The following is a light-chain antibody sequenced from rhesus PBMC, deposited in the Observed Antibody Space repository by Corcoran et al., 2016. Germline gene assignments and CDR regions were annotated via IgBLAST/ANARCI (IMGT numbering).Light chain of an antibody. V-gene: IGKV1-21*01. J-gene: IGKJ2*01. CDR2: TAS. Sequence: DIQMTQSPSSLSASVGDRVTITCQASQGISTWLAWYQQKPGKAPTLLIYTASPLQSGVPSRFIGSGSGTVFTLTISSLQPEDFATCYCQQHYSFPYSFGPGTKVKI. CDR3: QQHYSFPYS. CDR1: QGISTW.